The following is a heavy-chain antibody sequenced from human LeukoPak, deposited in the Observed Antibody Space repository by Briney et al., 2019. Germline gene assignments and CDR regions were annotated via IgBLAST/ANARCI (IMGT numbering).Heavy chain of an antibody. J-gene: IGHJ4*02. V-gene: IGHV3-48*03. CDR2: ISSGGSTI. CDR3: AREAKGDY. CDR1: GFTFSIYE. Sequence: PGGSLRLSCAASGFTFSIYEMNWVRQAPGKGLEWVSHISSGGSTIHYADSVKGRFTISRDNAKKSLYLQMNSLRAEDTALYYCAREAKGDYWGQGTLVTVSS.